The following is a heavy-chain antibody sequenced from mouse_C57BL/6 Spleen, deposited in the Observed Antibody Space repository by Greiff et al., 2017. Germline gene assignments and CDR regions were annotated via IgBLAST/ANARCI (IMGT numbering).Heavy chain of an antibody. J-gene: IGHJ2*01. Sequence: QVQLQQPGAELVKPGASVKLSCKASGYTFTSYWMKWVKQRPGQGLEWIGEIDPSAGYTNYNHKFKGKATLTVDTSSSTAYMQLSSLTSEDSAVYYCARWGTTVVEGYWGQGTTLTVSS. D-gene: IGHD1-1*01. CDR2: IDPSAGYT. CDR1: GYTFTSYW. V-gene: IGHV1-50*01. CDR3: ARWGTTVVEGY.